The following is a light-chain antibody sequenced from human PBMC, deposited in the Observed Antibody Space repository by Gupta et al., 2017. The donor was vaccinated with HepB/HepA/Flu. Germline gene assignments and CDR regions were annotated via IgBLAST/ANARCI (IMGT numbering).Light chain of an antibody. Sequence: EIVLTQSPVTLSLSPGERATLSCGASQSVDSTYLAWYQQKPGLAPRLVIYDVSNRATGIPDRFSGSGSGTDFTLTISRLEPEDFAMYYCLQYGSAPFTFGPGTKVDIK. CDR1: QSVDSTY. V-gene: IGKV3D-20*01. J-gene: IGKJ3*01. CDR3: LQYGSAPFT. CDR2: DVS.